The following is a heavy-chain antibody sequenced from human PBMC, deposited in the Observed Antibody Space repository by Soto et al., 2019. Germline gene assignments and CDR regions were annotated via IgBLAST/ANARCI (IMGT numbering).Heavy chain of an antibody. CDR1: GGSICNEDYS. Sequence: NPSETLSRTCTVSGGSICNEDYSWRWVRQPPGKGLEWNGYIYHSGTTYYNPSLTSRVTISVDGANNQFSLKLTSMTAADTAVYYCATVIPATRYFAYWGQGILVTVSS. J-gene: IGHJ4*02. CDR3: ATVIPATRYFAY. D-gene: IGHD2-15*01. CDR2: IYHSGTT. V-gene: IGHV4-30-2*01.